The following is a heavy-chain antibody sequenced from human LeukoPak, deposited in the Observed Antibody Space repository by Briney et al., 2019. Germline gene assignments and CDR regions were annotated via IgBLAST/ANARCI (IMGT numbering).Heavy chain of an antibody. CDR3: ARRPARGDAFDI. V-gene: IGHV1-69*01. CDR1: GGTFSSYA. CDR2: IIPIFGTA. J-gene: IGHJ3*02. Sequence: SVKVSCKASGGTFSSYAISWVRQAPGQGLEWMGGIIPIFGTANYAQKFQGRVTITADESTSTAYMELSSLRSEDTAVYYCARRPARGDAFDIWGQGAMVTVSS.